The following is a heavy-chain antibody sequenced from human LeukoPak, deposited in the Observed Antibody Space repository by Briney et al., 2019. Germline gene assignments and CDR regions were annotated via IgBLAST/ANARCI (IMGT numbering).Heavy chain of an antibody. V-gene: IGHV3-48*03. CDR3: ARAGAMDSGSYYYYMDV. D-gene: IGHD1-26*01. J-gene: IGHJ6*03. CDR2: ISSSGSDI. Sequence: PGGSLRLSCAASGFTFSNYEMHWVRQAPGKGLEWVSYISSSGSDIYYADSVKGRFTISRDNAKSSLSLQMNSLRAEDTAVYYCARAGAMDSGSYYYYMDVWGKGATVTVSS. CDR1: GFTFSNYE.